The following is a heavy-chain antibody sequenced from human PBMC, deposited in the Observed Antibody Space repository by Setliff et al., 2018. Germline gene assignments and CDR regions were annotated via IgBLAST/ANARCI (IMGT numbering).Heavy chain of an antibody. Sequence: SETLSLTCTVSGGSINSGVYYWGWIRQPPGKGLEWIGRIYHGGDTYYNASLASRLTISVDTSKNQFSLRMASVTSADTAIYYCVRSAVYCARDCYPRYFDSWGQGTLVTVSA. CDR3: VRSAVYCARDCYPRYFDS. J-gene: IGHJ4*02. CDR2: IYHGGDT. D-gene: IGHD2-21*01. V-gene: IGHV4-39*01. CDR1: GGSINSGVYY.